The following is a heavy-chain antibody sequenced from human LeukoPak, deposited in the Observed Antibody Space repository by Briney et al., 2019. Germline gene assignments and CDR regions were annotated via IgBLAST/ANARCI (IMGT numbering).Heavy chain of an antibody. Sequence: GASEKVSRTASGYTFTSYGISWVRQAPGQRLEWMGWISAYNGNTNYAQKPQGRVTMTTDTSTSTAYMELRSLRSDDTAVYYCARHIVGAQGVVYAFDIWGQGTMVTVSS. D-gene: IGHD2-21*01. V-gene: IGHV1-18*01. J-gene: IGHJ3*02. CDR1: GYTFTSYG. CDR3: ARHIVGAQGVVYAFDI. CDR2: ISAYNGNT.